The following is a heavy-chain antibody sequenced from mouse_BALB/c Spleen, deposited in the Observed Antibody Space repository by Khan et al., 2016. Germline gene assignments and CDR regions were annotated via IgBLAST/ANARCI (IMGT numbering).Heavy chain of an antibody. J-gene: IGHJ4*01. V-gene: IGHV7-3*02. Sequence: EVELVESGGGLVQPGGSLRLSCATSGFTFTDYYMSWVRQPPGKALEWLGFIRNKANGYTTAYTASVKGRFTISRDNSQSILYLQMNTLRDEDRATYYCAVLDYWGQGTSVTVSS. CDR2: IRNKANGYTT. CDR1: GFTFTDYY. CDR3: AVLDY.